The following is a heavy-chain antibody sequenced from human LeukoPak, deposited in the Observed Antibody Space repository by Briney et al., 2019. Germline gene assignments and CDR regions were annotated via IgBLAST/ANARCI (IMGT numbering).Heavy chain of an antibody. Sequence: PGRSLRLSCAASGFTFSSYGMPWLRQAPGKGLEWLTIIWYDGSNEYYVDSVRGRFTISRDNSKNTLYLQMNSLRAEATAVYYCARETGICATPNSCHDAFDIWGQGTMVTVSS. J-gene: IGHJ3*02. CDR2: IWYDGSNE. CDR3: ARETGICATPNSCHDAFDI. V-gene: IGHV3-33*01. D-gene: IGHD2-15*01. CDR1: GFTFSSYG.